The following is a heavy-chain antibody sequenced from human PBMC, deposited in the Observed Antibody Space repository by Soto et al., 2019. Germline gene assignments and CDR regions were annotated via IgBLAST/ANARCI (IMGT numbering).Heavy chain of an antibody. J-gene: IGHJ5*02. Sequence: LETLPLTCTVSGGSISSYYWTWIRQSPGKGLEWVGYVSYTGSTNYNPSLKSRVTISTDTSKNQFSLKLSSVTAADTAMYFCARHQKGLLSWFDPWGQGALVTVSS. CDR3: ARHQKGLLSWFDP. CDR2: VSYTGST. V-gene: IGHV4-59*08. D-gene: IGHD1-26*01. CDR1: GGSISSYY.